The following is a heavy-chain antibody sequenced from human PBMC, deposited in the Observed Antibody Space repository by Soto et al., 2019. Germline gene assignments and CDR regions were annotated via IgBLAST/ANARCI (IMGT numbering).Heavy chain of an antibody. V-gene: IGHV1-69*01. D-gene: IGHD5-12*01. CDR3: AREEGEMATIQDYYYYGMDV. Sequence: QVQLVQSGAEVKKPGSSVKVSCKASGGTFSSYAISWVRQAPGQGLEWMGGIIPIFGTANYAQKFQGRVTIPADEATRTAYMELSSLRSEDTAVYYCAREEGEMATIQDYYYYGMDVWGQGTTVTVSS. CDR1: GGTFSSYA. J-gene: IGHJ6*02. CDR2: IIPIFGTA.